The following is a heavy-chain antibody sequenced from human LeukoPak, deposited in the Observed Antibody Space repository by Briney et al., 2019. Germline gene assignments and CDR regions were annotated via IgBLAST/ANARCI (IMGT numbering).Heavy chain of an antibody. V-gene: IGHV3-30-3*01. CDR2: ISYDGSNK. D-gene: IGHD5-12*01. CDR1: GFTLSSYA. Sequence: GGSLRLSCAVSGFTLSSYAMHWVRQAPGKGLEWVAVISYDGSNKYYADSVKGRFTISRDNSKNTLYLQMNSLRAEDTAVYYCAREWNGYDYVGEDYWGQGTLVTVSS. J-gene: IGHJ4*02. CDR3: AREWNGYDYVGEDY.